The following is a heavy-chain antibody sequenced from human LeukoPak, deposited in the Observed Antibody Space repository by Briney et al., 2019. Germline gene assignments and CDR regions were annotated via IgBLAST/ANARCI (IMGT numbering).Heavy chain of an antibody. CDR1: GFTLSRYW. CDR2: IKQDGSEK. CDR3: ARSSNWDHHFDS. D-gene: IGHD4-11*01. Sequence: GGSLRLSCAASGFTLSRYWMIWVRQSPGKGLEWVANIKQDGSEKDYGDSVKGRFTIYRDNAKNSLYLQMNTLETEDRCLYYCARSSNWDHHFDSWGQGTLVTVSS. J-gene: IGHJ4*02. V-gene: IGHV3-7*01.